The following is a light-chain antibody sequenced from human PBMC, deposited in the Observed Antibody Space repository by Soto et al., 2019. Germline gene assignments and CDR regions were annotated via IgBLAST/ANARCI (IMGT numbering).Light chain of an antibody. CDR1: SSDVGDYNY. CDR3: CSYAGSYTYV. V-gene: IGLV2-11*01. Sequence: QSVLTQPRSVSGSPGQSVTISCTGTSSDVGDYNYVSWYQQHPGKAPKVMIYDVSKRPSGVPDRFSGSKSGNTASLTISGLQAEDEADYYCCSYAGSYTYVFGTGTKVT. CDR2: DVS. J-gene: IGLJ1*01.